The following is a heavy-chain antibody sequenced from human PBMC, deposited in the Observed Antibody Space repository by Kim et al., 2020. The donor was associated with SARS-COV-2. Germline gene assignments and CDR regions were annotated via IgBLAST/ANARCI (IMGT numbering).Heavy chain of an antibody. CDR2: IKSKTDGGTI. D-gene: IGHD3-3*01. J-gene: IGHJ4*02. V-gene: IGHV3-15*01. Sequence: GGSLRLSCAASGFTFSNAWMSWVRQAPGKGLEWDGRIKSKTDGGTIDNAAPVKCRFTISREDSKNSLYLQMNSVKTDDTAVYYCTTEKKDFDFWTTYVSGVDSWGQGTIVPFSS. CDR1: GFTFSNAW. CDR3: TTEKKDFDFWTTYVSGVDS.